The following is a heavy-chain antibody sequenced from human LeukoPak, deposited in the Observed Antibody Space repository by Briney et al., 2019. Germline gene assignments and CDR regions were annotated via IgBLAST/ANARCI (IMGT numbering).Heavy chain of an antibody. CDR1: GITFSDYY. D-gene: IGHD3-9*01. Sequence: GGSLSLSCAASGITFSDYYMTWIRQGPGKGLEWLSYISDSGSTVYYADSLKGRFTISRDNAKNSLFLQMNSLRADDTAVYYCATVAAAGSGSDDILTGYYDNWGQGTLVTVST. CDR2: ISDSGSTV. V-gene: IGHV3-11*01. CDR3: ATVAAAGSGSDDILTGYYDN. J-gene: IGHJ4*02.